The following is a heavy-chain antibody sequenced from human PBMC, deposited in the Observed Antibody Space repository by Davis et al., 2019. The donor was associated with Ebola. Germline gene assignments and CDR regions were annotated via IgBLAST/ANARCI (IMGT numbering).Heavy chain of an antibody. CDR2: ISGSGGST. CDR3: AKDGYSSSSSGIFDY. D-gene: IGHD6-6*01. Sequence: GGSLRLSCAASGFIFSNYAMNWVRQTPGKGLEWVSAISGSGGSTYSADSVKGRFTISRDNSKNTVYLQMNSLRAEDTAVYYCAKDGYSSSSSGIFDYWGQGTLVTVSS. V-gene: IGHV3-23*01. J-gene: IGHJ4*02. CDR1: GFIFSNYA.